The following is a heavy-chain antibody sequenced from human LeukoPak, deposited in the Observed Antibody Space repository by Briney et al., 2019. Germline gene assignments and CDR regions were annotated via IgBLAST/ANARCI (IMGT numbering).Heavy chain of an antibody. V-gene: IGHV1-8*03. CDR3: ARGLGKFLEWAPWFDP. D-gene: IGHD3-3*01. CDR1: GYTFTSYD. Sequence: ASVKVSCKASGYTFTSYDINWVRQATAQGLEGMGWMNPNSGNTGYAQKFQGRVTITRNTSISTAYMELSSLRSEDTAVYYCARGLGKFLEWAPWFDPWGQGTLVTVSS. CDR2: MNPNSGNT. J-gene: IGHJ5*02.